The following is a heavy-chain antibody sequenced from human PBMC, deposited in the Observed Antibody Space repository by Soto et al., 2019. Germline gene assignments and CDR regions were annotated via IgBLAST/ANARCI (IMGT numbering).Heavy chain of an antibody. V-gene: IGHV3-33*01. CDR2: IWYDGSNK. D-gene: IGHD1-7*01. J-gene: IGHJ5*02. Sequence: PVGSLRLSCAASGLTFSSYGMHWVRQAPGKGLEWVAVIWYDGSNKYYADSVKGRFTISRDNSKNTLYLQMNSLRAEDTAVYYCARDVYPELPQGASPGWFDPWGQGTLVTVS. CDR1: GLTFSSYG. CDR3: ARDVYPELPQGASPGWFDP.